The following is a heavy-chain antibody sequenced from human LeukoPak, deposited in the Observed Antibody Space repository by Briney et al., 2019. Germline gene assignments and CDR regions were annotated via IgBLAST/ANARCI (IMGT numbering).Heavy chain of an antibody. D-gene: IGHD3-10*01. CDR3: ATAASRYYGPFDY. Sequence: ASVKVSCKAPGYTLTELSMHWVRQAPGKGLEWMGGFDPEDGETIYAQKFQGRVTMTEDTSTDTAYMELSSLRSEDTAVYYCATAASRYYGPFDYWGQGTLATVSS. CDR1: GYTLTELS. V-gene: IGHV1-24*01. J-gene: IGHJ4*02. CDR2: FDPEDGET.